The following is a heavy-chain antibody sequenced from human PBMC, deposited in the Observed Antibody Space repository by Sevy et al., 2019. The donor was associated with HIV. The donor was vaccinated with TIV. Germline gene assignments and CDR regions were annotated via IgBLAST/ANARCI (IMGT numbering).Heavy chain of an antibody. CDR3: ASKGGGRPRVAFDT. CDR2: IKQDGSGK. Sequence: GGSLRLSCAASGFSFSWYWMSWVRQTPEKGLEWVANIKQDGSGKNYVDSVKGRFAISRDNAKNSLYLQMNSLRAEDTDVYYCASKGGGRPRVAFDTWGQGTMVTVSS. D-gene: IGHD2-15*01. V-gene: IGHV3-7*01. J-gene: IGHJ3*02. CDR1: GFSFSWYW.